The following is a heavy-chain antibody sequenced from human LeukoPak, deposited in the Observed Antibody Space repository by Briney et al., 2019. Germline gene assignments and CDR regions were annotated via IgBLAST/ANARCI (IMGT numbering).Heavy chain of an antibody. J-gene: IGHJ4*02. D-gene: IGHD6-6*01. CDR1: GGSISSSSYY. Sequence: SETLSLTCTVSGGSISSSSYYWGWIRQPPGKGLEWIGSIYYSGSTYYNPSLKSRVTISVDTSKNQFSLKLSSVTAADTAVYYCAREGIAARGTDYWGQGTLVTVSS. V-gene: IGHV4-39*07. CDR3: AREGIAARGTDY. CDR2: IYYSGST.